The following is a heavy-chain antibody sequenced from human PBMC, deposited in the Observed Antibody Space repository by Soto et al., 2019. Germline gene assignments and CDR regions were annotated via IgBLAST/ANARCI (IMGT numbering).Heavy chain of an antibody. CDR2: INHSGST. J-gene: IGHJ4*02. D-gene: IGHD3-9*01. V-gene: IGHV4-34*01. Sequence: PSETLSLTCAVYGGSFSGYYWSWIRQPPGKGLEWIGEINHSGSTNYNPSLKSRVTISVDTSKNQFSLKLSSVTAADTAVYYCARASVDFDLGDYWGQGTLVTVSS. CDR1: GGSFSGYY. CDR3: ARASVDFDLGDY.